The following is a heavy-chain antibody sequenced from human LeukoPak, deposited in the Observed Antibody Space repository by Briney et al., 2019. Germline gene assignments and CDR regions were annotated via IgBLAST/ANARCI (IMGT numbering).Heavy chain of an antibody. CDR2: ISGSGGST. D-gene: IGHD3-22*01. CDR3: AKDPLYDSSGYYLGHFDY. Sequence: GGSLRLSCAASGFTFSSYGMSWVRQAPGKGLEWVSAISGSGGSTYYADSMKGRFTISRDNSKNTLYLQMNSLRADDTAVYYCAKDPLYDSSGYYLGHFDYWGQGTLVTVSS. CDR1: GFTFSSYG. V-gene: IGHV3-23*01. J-gene: IGHJ4*02.